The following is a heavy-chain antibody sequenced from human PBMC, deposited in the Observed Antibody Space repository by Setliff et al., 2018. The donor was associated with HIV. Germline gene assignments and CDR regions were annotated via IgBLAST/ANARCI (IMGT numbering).Heavy chain of an antibody. V-gene: IGHV4-4*03. CDR1: GGSISSSNW. J-gene: IGHJ4*02. CDR3: ARGFRSGRIFGIDY. D-gene: IGHD3-3*01. CDR2: IYHTGST. Sequence: PLETLSLTCAVSGGSISSSNWWNWVRQPPGKGLEWIGEIYHTGSTNYNPSLKSRLTISVDKSNNQFSLKLSSVTAADTAVYYCARGFRSGRIFGIDYWGQGTLVTVSS.